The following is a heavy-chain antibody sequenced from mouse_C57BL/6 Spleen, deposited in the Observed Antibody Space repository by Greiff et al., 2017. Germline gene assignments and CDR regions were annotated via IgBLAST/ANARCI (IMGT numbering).Heavy chain of an antibody. CDR2: IYPRDGST. D-gene: IGHD2-4*01. CDR3: ARGVYYDYLFAY. V-gene: IGHV1-85*01. CDR1: GYTFTSYD. J-gene: IGHJ3*01. Sequence: QVQLQQSGPELVKPGASVTLSCKASGYTFTSYDITWVKQRPGQGLEWIGWIYPRDGSTTYNEKFKGQATLTVDPSSSTAYMELHSLTSEDSSVYCGARGVYYDYLFAYWGQGTLVTVSA.